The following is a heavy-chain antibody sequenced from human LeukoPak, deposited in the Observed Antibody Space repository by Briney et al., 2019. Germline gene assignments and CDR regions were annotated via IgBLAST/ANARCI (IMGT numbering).Heavy chain of an antibody. CDR2: INWNGGST. D-gene: IGHD2-2*01. CDR1: GFTFDDYG. CDR3: ARDRQLRGYYYYGMDV. Sequence: GGSLRLSCAASGFTFDDYGMSWVRQAPGKGLEWVSGINWNGGSTGHADSVKGRFTNSRDNAKNSLYLQMNSLRAEDTALYHCARDRQLRGYYYYGMDVWGQGTTVTVSS. J-gene: IGHJ6*02. V-gene: IGHV3-20*01.